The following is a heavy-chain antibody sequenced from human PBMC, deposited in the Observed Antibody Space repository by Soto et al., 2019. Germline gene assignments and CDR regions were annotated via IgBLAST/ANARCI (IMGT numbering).Heavy chain of an antibody. V-gene: IGHV4-61*01. Sequence: SETLSLTCTVSGGSVSSGSYYWSWIRQPPGKGLEWIGYIYYSGSTNYNPSLKSRVTISVDTSKNQFSLKLSSVTAADTAVYYCAAQTSTIFGVVTPGWSDPWGQGTLVTVSS. CDR3: AAQTSTIFGVVTPGWSDP. J-gene: IGHJ5*02. CDR2: IYYSGST. CDR1: GGSVSSGSYY. D-gene: IGHD3-3*01.